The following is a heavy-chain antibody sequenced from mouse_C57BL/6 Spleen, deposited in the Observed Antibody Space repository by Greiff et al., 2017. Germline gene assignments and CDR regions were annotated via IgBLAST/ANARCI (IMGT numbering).Heavy chain of an antibody. CDR3: ARERVYYGNSFYFGY. Sequence: DVQLVESGGGLVKPGGSLKLSCAASGFTFSSYAMPWVRQTPEKRLEWVATISDGGSYTYYPDNVKGRYTISRDNAKNNPYLQLSHLKSEDTAMYYCARERVYYGNSFYFGYWGQGTTLTVAS. J-gene: IGHJ2*01. CDR2: ISDGGSYT. CDR1: GFTFSSYA. D-gene: IGHD2-1*01. V-gene: IGHV5-4*01.